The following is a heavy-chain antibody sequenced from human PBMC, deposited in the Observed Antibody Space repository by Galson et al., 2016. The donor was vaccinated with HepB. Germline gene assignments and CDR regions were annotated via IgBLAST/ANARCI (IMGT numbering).Heavy chain of an antibody. V-gene: IGHV4-59*01. J-gene: IGHJ2*01. CDR2: IYYTGTT. D-gene: IGHD3-10*01. CDR3: ARDRVWYFDL. CDR1: GDSISDYY. Sequence: SETLSLTCTVSGDSISDYYWSWIRQPPGKGLEWIGYIYYTGTTNYHPSLKSRVTISVDTSKNQFSLKLSSVTAADTAVYFCARDRVWYFDLWGRGTLVTVSS.